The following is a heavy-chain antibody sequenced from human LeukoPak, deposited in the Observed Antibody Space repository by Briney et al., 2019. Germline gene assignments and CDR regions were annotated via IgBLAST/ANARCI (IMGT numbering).Heavy chain of an antibody. D-gene: IGHD4-17*01. CDR2: INPNSGGT. CDR1: GCTFTGYY. Sequence: GASVKVSCKASGCTFTGYYMHWVRQAPGQGLEWMGWINPNSGGTNYAQKFQGRVTMTRDTSISTAYMELSRLRSDDTAVYYCARVRSNDYGDYYYWGQGTLATVSS. J-gene: IGHJ4*02. CDR3: ARVRSNDYGDYYY. V-gene: IGHV1-2*02.